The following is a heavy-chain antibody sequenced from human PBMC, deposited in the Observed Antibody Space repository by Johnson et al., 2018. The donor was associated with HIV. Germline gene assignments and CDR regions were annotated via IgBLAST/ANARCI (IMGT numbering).Heavy chain of an antibody. D-gene: IGHD2-15*01. CDR2: ISWDGGST. CDR3: AKGFFGPGHCSGGSCYSVDAFDI. J-gene: IGHJ3*02. CDR1: GFTVSSNY. Sequence: VQLVESGGGLVQPGGSLRLSCTASGFTVSSNYMSWVRQAPGKGLEWVSLISWDGGSTYYADSVKGRFTISRDNSKNSLYLQMNSLRAEDTALYYCAKGFFGPGHCSGGSCYSVDAFDIWGQGTMVTVSS. V-gene: IGHV3-43D*03.